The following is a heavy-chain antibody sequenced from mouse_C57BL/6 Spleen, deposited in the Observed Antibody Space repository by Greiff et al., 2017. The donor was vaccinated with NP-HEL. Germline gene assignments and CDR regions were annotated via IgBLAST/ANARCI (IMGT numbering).Heavy chain of an antibody. J-gene: IGHJ1*03. V-gene: IGHV1-55*01. Sequence: QVQLQQPGAELVKPGASVKMSCKASGYTFTSYWIPWVKQRPGQGLEWIGDIYPDSGSTNYNEKFKSKATLTVDTSSSTAYMQLSSLTSEDSAVYYCARWGGSSPYWYFDVWGTGTTVTVSS. CDR2: IYPDSGST. CDR1: GYTFTSYW. D-gene: IGHD1-1*01. CDR3: ARWGGSSPYWYFDV.